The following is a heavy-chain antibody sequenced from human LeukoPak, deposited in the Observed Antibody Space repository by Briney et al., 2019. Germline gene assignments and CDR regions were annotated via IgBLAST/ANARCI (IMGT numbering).Heavy chain of an antibody. V-gene: IGHV3-23*01. CDR2: ISNSGGST. CDR3: ANPWRYTNAWIFPPSFDY. Sequence: LTGGSLRLSCAASGFTFSSYAMSWVRQAPGKGLEWVSTISNSGGSTHFADSVKGRFTISRDNSKNTLYLQMNSLRAEDTAVYYCANPWRYTNAWIFPPSFDYWGQGTPVTVSS. CDR1: GFTFSSYA. D-gene: IGHD6-19*01. J-gene: IGHJ4*02.